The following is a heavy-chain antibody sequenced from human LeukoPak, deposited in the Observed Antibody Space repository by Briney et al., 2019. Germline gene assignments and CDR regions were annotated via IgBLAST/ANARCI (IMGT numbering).Heavy chain of an antibody. V-gene: IGHV3-48*03. D-gene: IGHD2-21*02. CDR3: ARDAYCGSDCYSPSLFDY. J-gene: IGHJ4*02. CDR1: GFTFSSYE. CDR2: ISTSGTTI. Sequence: GGSLRLSCAASGFTFSSYEMNWVRQAPGQGLEWVSYISTSGTTIYYADSVKGRFTISRDNARNSLYLQMNSLRAEDTAVYYCARDAYCGSDCYSPSLFDYWGQGTLVTVSS.